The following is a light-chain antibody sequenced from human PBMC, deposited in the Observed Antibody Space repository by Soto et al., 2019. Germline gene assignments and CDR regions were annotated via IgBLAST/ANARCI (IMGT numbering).Light chain of an antibody. Sequence: DIQMTQSPSSLSASVGDRVTITCRASQSISSDLNWYQQKPGKAPKVLIYAASTLQSGVPSRSSGSGSGTDFTLTISSLQPEDFATYYCQQSYSTPRTFGQGTKVDIK. CDR3: QQSYSTPRT. J-gene: IGKJ1*01. CDR2: AAS. CDR1: QSISSD. V-gene: IGKV1-39*01.